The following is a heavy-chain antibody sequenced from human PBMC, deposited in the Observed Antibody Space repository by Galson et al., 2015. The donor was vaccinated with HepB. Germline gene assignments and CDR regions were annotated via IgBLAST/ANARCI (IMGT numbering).Heavy chain of an antibody. CDR3: ARDYYDSSGYYYVGSWYFDL. D-gene: IGHD3-22*01. Sequence: SLRLSCAASGFMFSSYGMHWVRQAPGKGLEWVAVISYDGSNKYYADSVKGRFTISRDNAKNSLYLQMNSLRAEDTAVYYCARDYYDSSGYYYVGSWYFDLWGRGTLVTVSS. J-gene: IGHJ2*01. V-gene: IGHV3-30*03. CDR1: GFMFSSYG. CDR2: ISYDGSNK.